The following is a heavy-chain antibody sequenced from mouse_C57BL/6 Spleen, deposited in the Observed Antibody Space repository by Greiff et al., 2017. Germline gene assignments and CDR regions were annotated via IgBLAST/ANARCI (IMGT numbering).Heavy chain of an antibody. Sequence: QVQLQQSGPELVKPGASVKISCKASGYAFSSSWMNWVKQRPGKGLEWIGRIYPGDGDTNYNGKFKGKATLTADKSSSTAYMQLSSLTSEESAVYFCARWAYYAMAYWGQGTSVTVSS. CDR2: IYPGDGDT. J-gene: IGHJ4*01. V-gene: IGHV1-82*01. CDR3: ARWAYYAMAY. CDR1: GYAFSSSW.